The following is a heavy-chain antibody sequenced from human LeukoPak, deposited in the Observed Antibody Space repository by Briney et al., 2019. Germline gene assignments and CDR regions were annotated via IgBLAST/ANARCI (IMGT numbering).Heavy chain of an antibody. J-gene: IGHJ4*02. CDR1: GYTFTGYY. V-gene: IGHV1-2*02. Sequence: GASVRVSCKASGYTFTGYYMHWVRQAPGQGLEWMGWINPNSGGTNYAQKFQGRVTMTRDTSISTAYMELNRLRSDDTAVYYCAIGYCSGGSCYSVWAYWGQGTLVTVSS. CDR3: AIGYCSGGSCYSVWAY. D-gene: IGHD2-15*01. CDR2: INPNSGGT.